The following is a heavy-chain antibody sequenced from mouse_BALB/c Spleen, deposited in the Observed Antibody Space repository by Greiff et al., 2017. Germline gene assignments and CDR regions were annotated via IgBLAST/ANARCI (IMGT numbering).Heavy chain of an antibody. Sequence: EVKLEESGGGLVQPGGSLKLSCAASGFTFSSYTMSWVRQTPEKRLEWVAYISNGGGSTYYPDTVKGRFTISRDNAKNTLYLQMSSLKSEDTAMYYCARHGLRPLYYYAMDYWGQGTSVTVSS. J-gene: IGHJ4*01. D-gene: IGHD1-2*01. V-gene: IGHV5-12-2*01. CDR3: ARHGLRPLYYYAMDY. CDR1: GFTFSSYT. CDR2: ISNGGGST.